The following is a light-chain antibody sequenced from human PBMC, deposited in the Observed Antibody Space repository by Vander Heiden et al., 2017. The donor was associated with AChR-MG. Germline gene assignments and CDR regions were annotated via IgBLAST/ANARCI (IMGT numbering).Light chain of an antibody. V-gene: IGLV1-47*01. J-gene: IGLJ2*01. CDR2: RNY. CDR1: SSSIGSNY. Sequence: QSVLTQPPSASGTPGQRVTISCSGSSSSIGSNYVYWYQQLPGTAPKLLIYRNYQRPSGVPDRFSGSKSGTSASLAISGLRSEDEADYYCAAWDDDLRKVFGGGTKLTVL. CDR3: AAWDDDLRKV.